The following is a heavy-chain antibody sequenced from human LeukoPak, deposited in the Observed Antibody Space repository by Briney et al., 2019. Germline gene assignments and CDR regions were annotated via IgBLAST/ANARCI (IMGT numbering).Heavy chain of an antibody. CDR3: ARHRPYSTGWFDP. CDR1: GGSISSSSYY. J-gene: IGHJ5*02. V-gene: IGHV4-39*01. Sequence: SETLSLTCTVSGGSISSSSYYWGWLRQPPGKGLEWIGSIYYSGSTYYNPSLKSRFTISVDTSKNQFSLKLSSVTAADTAVYYCARHRPYSTGWFDPWGQGTLVTVSS. D-gene: IGHD6-13*01. CDR2: IYYSGST.